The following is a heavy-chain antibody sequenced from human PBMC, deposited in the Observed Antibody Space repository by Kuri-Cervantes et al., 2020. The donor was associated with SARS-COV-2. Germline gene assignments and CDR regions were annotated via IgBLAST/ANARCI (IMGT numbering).Heavy chain of an antibody. CDR1: GFTFSSYS. Sequence: GGSLRLSCAASGFTFSSYSMNWVRQAPGKGLEWVSSISSSSSYIYYADSVKGRFTISGDNAKNSLYLQMNSLRAEDTAVYYCARDQGDLYYYYYMDVWGKGTTVTVSS. D-gene: IGHD3-16*01. CDR3: ARDQGDLYYYYYMDV. CDR2: ISSSSSYI. J-gene: IGHJ6*03. V-gene: IGHV3-21*01.